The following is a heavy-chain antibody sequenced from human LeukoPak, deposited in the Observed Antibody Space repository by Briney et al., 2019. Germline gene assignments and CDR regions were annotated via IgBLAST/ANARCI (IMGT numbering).Heavy chain of an antibody. CDR3: ARYSSGWWETSFDY. CDR2: IYYSGST. Sequence: KPSETLSLTCTVSGGSISSYYWSWIRQPPGKGLEWIGYIYYSGSTNYNPSLKSRVTISVDTSKNQFSLKLSSVTAADTAVYYCARYSSGWWETSFDYWGQGTLVTVSS. CDR1: GGSISSYY. V-gene: IGHV4-59*01. D-gene: IGHD6-19*01. J-gene: IGHJ4*02.